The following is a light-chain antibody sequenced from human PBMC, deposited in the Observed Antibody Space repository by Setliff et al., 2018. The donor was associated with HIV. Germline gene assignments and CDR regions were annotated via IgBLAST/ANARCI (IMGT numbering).Light chain of an antibody. CDR1: SSDVGGFDY. V-gene: IGLV2-14*03. CDR3: TSYTRNTTYV. J-gene: IGLJ1*01. Sequence: QSVLAQPASVSGSPGQSITISCTGTSSDVGGFDYVSWYQQHPGKAPKLMIYDVTNRPSGVSNRFSASKSGNTASLTISGLQAEDEADYYCTSYTRNTTYVFGTGTKV. CDR2: DVT.